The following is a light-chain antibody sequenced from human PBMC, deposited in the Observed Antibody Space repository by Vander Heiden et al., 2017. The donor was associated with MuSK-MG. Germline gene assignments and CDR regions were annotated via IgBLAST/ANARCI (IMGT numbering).Light chain of an antibody. J-gene: IGKJ4*01. V-gene: IGKV1-17*02. CDR1: HVIRND. Sequence: DTQMTQSPSSLSASVGDRVTITCRASHVIRNDLNWYQHKPGKAPKRLIYAVSHLQSGVPSRFSGGGSGTECTLTITNLQPEDCATYYCLQHTYYPLTFGGGTRVDLK. CDR2: AVS. CDR3: LQHTYYPLT.